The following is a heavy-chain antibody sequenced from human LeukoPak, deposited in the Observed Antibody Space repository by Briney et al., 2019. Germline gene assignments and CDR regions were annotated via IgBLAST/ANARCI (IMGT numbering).Heavy chain of an antibody. CDR2: INTDGSST. Sequence: PGGSLRLSCAASGFTFGGYWKHWVRQAPGKGPVWVARINTDGSSTAYAHSVKGRFTISRDNVKNTLYVQMNSLRADDTAFYYCARDNGGAFDYWGLGTLVTVSS. V-gene: IGHV3-74*03. CDR1: GFTFGGYW. D-gene: IGHD3-16*01. J-gene: IGHJ4*02. CDR3: ARDNGGAFDY.